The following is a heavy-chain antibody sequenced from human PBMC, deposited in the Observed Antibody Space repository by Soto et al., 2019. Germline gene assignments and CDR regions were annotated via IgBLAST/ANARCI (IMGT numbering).Heavy chain of an antibody. CDR3: ARGRRGGSCYSVVTSCGLTLDS. CDR1: GGSFSGYY. J-gene: IGHJ4*02. CDR2: TNHSGST. V-gene: IGHV4-34*01. Sequence: QVQLQQWGAGLLKPSETLSLTCAVYGGSFSGYYWSWIRQPPGKGLEWIGETNHSGSTNYNPSLKSRVTITVDTSKNQVSLKLRSVTAAATAVYYCARGRRGGSCYSVVTSCGLTLDSWGQGTLVTVSS. D-gene: IGHD2-15*01.